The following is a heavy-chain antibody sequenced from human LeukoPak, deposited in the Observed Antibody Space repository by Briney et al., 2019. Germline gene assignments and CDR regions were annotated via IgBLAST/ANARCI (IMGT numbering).Heavy chain of an antibody. V-gene: IGHV5-51*01. D-gene: IGHD3-10*01. Sequence: ESLEISCKGSGYSFTSYWIGWVRQMPGKGLEWMGIIYPDDSDTRYSPSFQGQVSISADKSISSAFLQWSSLKASDTAIYYCATIGAELMVRGLIGHAFDFWGQGTMAPVSS. J-gene: IGHJ3*01. CDR1: GYSFTSYW. CDR3: ATIGAELMVRGLIGHAFDF. CDR2: IYPDDSDT.